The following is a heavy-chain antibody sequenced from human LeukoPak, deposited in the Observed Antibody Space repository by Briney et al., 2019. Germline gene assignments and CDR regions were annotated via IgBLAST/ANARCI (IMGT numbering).Heavy chain of an antibody. J-gene: IGHJ4*02. D-gene: IGHD4-17*01. CDR2: LKQDGGEK. Sequence: PGGPLRLSCAASGFIFSSYWLNWVRQAPGKGLEGVANLKQDGGEKYYVDSVKGRFTISRDNAKNSLYLQMNSLRAEDTAVYYCARGGDYSDYWGQGTLVTVSS. CDR1: GFIFSSYW. V-gene: IGHV3-7*01. CDR3: ARGGDYSDY.